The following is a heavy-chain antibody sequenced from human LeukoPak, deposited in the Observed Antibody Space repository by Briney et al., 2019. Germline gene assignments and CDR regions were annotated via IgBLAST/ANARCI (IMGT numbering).Heavy chain of an antibody. CDR3: ARVRPPNIVDSVMDYKYYHDMDV. V-gene: IGHV1-18*01. D-gene: IGHD5-18*01. CDR2: VSPYNGNT. J-gene: IGHJ6*02. Sequence: ASVKVSCKASGYTFSSYGISWVRQAPGQGLEWTGWVSPYNGNTEYGQKVQGRVTMTTDRPTTTASMELRSLRSDDTAMYYCARVRPPNIVDSVMDYKYYHDMDVWGQGTTVTVSS. CDR1: GYTFSSYG.